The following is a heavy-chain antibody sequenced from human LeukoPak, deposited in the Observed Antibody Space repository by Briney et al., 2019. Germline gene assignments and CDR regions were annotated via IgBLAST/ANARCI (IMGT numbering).Heavy chain of an antibody. CDR2: IYYSGST. CDR1: GGSISSYY. D-gene: IGHD2-15*01. CDR3: AMVAATYYDAFDI. J-gene: IGHJ3*02. V-gene: IGHV4-59*01. Sequence: SETLSLTCTVSGGSISSYYWSWLRQPPGKGLEWIGYIYYSGSTNYNPSLKSRVTISVDTSKNQFSLKLSSVTAADTAVYYCAMVAATYYDAFDIWGQGTMVTVSS.